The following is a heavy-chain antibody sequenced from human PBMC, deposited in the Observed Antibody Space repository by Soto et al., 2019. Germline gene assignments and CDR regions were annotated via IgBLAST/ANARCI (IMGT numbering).Heavy chain of an antibody. D-gene: IGHD6-13*01. V-gene: IGHV1-69*13. CDR2: IIPIFGTA. CDR3: ASPIRYSSSCFDY. CDR1: GGTFSSYA. J-gene: IGHJ4*02. Sequence: SVKVSCKASGGTFSSYAISWVRQAPGQGLEWMGGIIPIFGTANYAQKFQGRVTITADESTSTAYMELSSLRSEDTAVYYCASPIRYSSSCFDYWSQGTLVTVSS.